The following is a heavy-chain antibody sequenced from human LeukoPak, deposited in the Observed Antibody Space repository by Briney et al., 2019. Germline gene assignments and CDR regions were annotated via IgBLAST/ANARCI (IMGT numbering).Heavy chain of an antibody. Sequence: GGSLRLSCAASGFTFSSYAMSWVRQAPGKGLEWVSSISSSSSYIYYADSVKGRFTISRDNAKNSLYLQMNSLRAEDTAVYYCAREDWNYYYYGMDVWGQGTTVTVSS. CDR1: GFTFSSYA. V-gene: IGHV3-21*01. CDR3: AREDWNYYYYGMDV. D-gene: IGHD3/OR15-3a*01. CDR2: ISSSSSYI. J-gene: IGHJ6*02.